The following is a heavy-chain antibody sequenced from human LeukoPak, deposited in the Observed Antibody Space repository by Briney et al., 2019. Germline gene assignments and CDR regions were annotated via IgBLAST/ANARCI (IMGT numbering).Heavy chain of an antibody. D-gene: IGHD5/OR15-5a*01. CDR2: IYWDDDK. Sequence: SGPTLVKPTHTLTPTCTFSGFSLSTSGVGVGWIRQPPGKALEWLALIYWDDDKRYSPSLKSRLTITKDTSKKQVVLTMTNMDPVDTATYYCAHRSTMVNFDYWGQGTLVTVSS. CDR1: GFSLSTSGVG. CDR3: AHRSTMVNFDY. J-gene: IGHJ4*02. V-gene: IGHV2-5*02.